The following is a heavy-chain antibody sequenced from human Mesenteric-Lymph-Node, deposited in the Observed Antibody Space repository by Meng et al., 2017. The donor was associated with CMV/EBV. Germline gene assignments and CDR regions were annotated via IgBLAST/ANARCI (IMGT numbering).Heavy chain of an antibody. Sequence: CKASGYTFTAYGLSWVRQAPGQGLEWMGWINTKTGEPTYAQGFTGRFVFSLDTSVSTAYLQISSLKAEDTAVYYCARVYSSSWPRFDPWGQGTLVTVSS. V-gene: IGHV7-4-1*02. CDR2: INTKTGEP. D-gene: IGHD6-13*01. CDR1: GYTFTAYG. J-gene: IGHJ5*02. CDR3: ARVYSSSWPRFDP.